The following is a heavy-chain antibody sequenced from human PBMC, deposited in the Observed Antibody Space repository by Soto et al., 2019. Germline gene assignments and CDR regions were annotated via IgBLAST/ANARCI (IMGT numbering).Heavy chain of an antibody. CDR1: GFTFSNYA. V-gene: IGHV3-30-3*01. D-gene: IGHD3-22*01. Sequence: QVRLVESGGGVVQPGRSLRLSCAASGFTFSNYAMHWVRQAPGKGLEWVAVMSFDETKKYHAASVEGRFTISRDNSQNTLDLQMNSLRAEDTALYYCARSHAPYSYDTTGFFCGLDVWGQGTTVVVSS. CDR3: ARSHAPYSYDTTGFFCGLDV. J-gene: IGHJ6*02. CDR2: MSFDETKK.